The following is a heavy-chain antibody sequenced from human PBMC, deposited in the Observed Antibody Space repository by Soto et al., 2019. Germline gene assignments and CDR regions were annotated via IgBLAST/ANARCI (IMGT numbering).Heavy chain of an antibody. CDR1: GDSIKHYY. J-gene: IGHJ4*02. CDR3: VRGETKAHFDS. V-gene: IGHV4-59*01. Sequence: PSETLSLTCAVSGDSIKHYYWNWIRQPPGKGLEWIGYIYYSGATNYNPSLKSRVTISKNQFSLKLTSVTAADTAVYYCVRGETKAHFDSWGQGIRVTVSS. CDR2: IYYSGAT. D-gene: IGHD3-16*01.